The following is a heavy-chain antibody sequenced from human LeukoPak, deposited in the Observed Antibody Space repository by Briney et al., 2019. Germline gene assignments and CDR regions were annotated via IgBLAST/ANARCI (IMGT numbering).Heavy chain of an antibody. CDR3: ARASGYDILTGYYGYYYGMDV. Sequence: PSETLSLTCTVSGGSISSYYWSWIRQPPGKGLEWIGYIYYSGSTNYNPSLKSRVTISVDTSKNQFSLKLSSVTAADTAVYYCARASGYDILTGYYGYYYGMDVWGQGTTVTVSS. V-gene: IGHV4-59*12. J-gene: IGHJ6*02. CDR2: IYYSGST. CDR1: GGSISSYY. D-gene: IGHD3-9*01.